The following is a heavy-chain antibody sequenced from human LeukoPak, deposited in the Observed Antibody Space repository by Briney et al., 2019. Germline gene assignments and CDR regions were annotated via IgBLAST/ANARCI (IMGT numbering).Heavy chain of an antibody. D-gene: IGHD4-23*01. CDR3: ARVYQSSGISSGYFDY. CDR2: IYSSGST. Sequence: SETLPLTCTVSGGSISSYYWSWMRQPAGKRLEWIGRIYSSGSTSYNPSLKSRVTMSVDASKNQVTLKLSSATAADTAMYYCARVYQSSGISSGYFDYWGQGSLLTDSP. CDR1: GGSISSYY. V-gene: IGHV4-4*07. J-gene: IGHJ4*02.